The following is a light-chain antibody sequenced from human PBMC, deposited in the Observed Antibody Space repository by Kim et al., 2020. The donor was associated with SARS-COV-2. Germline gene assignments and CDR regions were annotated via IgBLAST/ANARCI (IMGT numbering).Light chain of an antibody. CDR2: RDI. J-gene: IGLJ2*01. CDR1: NIENKN. V-gene: IGLV3-9*01. Sequence: SVALGQTATITCGGDNIENKNVPWYQQKPGQAPVLVIYRDINRPSGIPERFSGSNSGNAATLTISRAQAGDEADYFCQVWDRTTVFGGGTKLTVL. CDR3: QVWDRTTV.